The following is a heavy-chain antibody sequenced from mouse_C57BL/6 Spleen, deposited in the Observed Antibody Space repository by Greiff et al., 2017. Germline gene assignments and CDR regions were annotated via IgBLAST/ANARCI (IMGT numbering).Heavy chain of an antibody. CDR1: GYTFTDYE. V-gene: IGHV1-15*01. D-gene: IGHD1-1*01. J-gene: IGHJ1*03. CDR3: TRSDYYGSSFYWYFDV. CDR2: IDPETGGT. Sequence: VQLQQSGAELVRPGASVTLSCKASGYTFTDYEMHWVKQTPVHGLEWIGAIDPETGGTAYNQKFKGKAILTADKSSSTAYMELRSLTSEDSAVYYGTRSDYYGSSFYWYFDVWGTGTTVTVSS.